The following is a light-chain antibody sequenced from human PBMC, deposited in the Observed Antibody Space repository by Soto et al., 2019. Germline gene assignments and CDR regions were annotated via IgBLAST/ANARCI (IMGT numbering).Light chain of an antibody. CDR3: SSYTSSSTYV. CDR1: SSDVGSYNR. V-gene: IGLV2-18*02. CDR2: EVS. Sequence: LTQPPSVPGSPGQSVTISCTGTSSDVGSYNRVSWYQQPPGTAPKLMIYEVSNRPSGVPDRFSGSKSGNTASLTISGLQAEDEADYYCSSYTSSSTYVFGTGTKVTVL. J-gene: IGLJ1*01.